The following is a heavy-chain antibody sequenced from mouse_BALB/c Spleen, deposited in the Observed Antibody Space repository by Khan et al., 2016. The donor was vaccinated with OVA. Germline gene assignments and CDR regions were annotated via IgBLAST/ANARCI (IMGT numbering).Heavy chain of an antibody. V-gene: IGHV1-7*01. CDR1: GYTFTTYW. CDR3: ARRILYGILAY. Sequence: QVQLQQSGAELVKPGASVKMSCKASGYTFTTYWMHWVQQRPGQGLEWIGYIDPSTGYTEYNQKFKDKATLTTDKSSSTPYMQLSSLTSEDSAVYYCARRILYGILAYWGQGTLVTVSA. J-gene: IGHJ3*01. D-gene: IGHD2-12*01. CDR2: IDPSTGYT.